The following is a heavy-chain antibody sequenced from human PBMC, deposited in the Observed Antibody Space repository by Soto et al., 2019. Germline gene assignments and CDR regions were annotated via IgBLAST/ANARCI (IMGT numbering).Heavy chain of an antibody. J-gene: IGHJ6*02. D-gene: IGHD3-3*01. V-gene: IGHV3-33*08. CDR2: IWYDGSKK. CDR3: ARDASYYSLWSGYYPSRNGMDV. Sequence: GGSLRLSCAASGFTFRRYGMHWVRQAPGKGMEWVTVIWYDGSKKSYGDSVQGRFTISRDNSRNTVYWQMNSLRADDTAVYYCARDASYYSLWSGYYPSRNGMDVWGQGTTVTVSS. CDR1: GFTFRRYG.